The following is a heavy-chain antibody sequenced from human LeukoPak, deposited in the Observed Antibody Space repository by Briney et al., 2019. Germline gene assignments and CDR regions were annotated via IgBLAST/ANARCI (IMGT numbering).Heavy chain of an antibody. CDR1: GGSISSHY. J-gene: IGHJ4*02. V-gene: IGHV4-59*11. D-gene: IGHD5-18*01. CDR3: ARGSSDTAMVDFDY. CDR2: IYYSGST. Sequence: TSETLSLTCTVSGGSISSHYWSWIRQPPGKGLEWSGSIYYSGSTNYNPSLKSRVTISVDTSKNQFSLKLSSVTAADTALYYCARGSSDTAMVDFDYWGQGTLVTVSS.